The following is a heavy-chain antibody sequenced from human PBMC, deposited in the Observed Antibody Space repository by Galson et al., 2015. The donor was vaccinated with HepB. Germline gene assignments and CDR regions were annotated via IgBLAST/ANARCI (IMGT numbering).Heavy chain of an antibody. CDR2: ISSSSHTI. CDR1: GFTFSSYS. D-gene: IGHD3-16*01. Sequence: SLRLSCAASGFTFSSYSMNWVRQAPGKGLEWVSYISSSSHTIYYADSVKGRFTISRDNAKNSLYLQMDSLRAEDTAVYYCGRRYDYSDYWGQGTLVTVSS. J-gene: IGHJ4*02. CDR3: GRRYDYSDY. V-gene: IGHV3-48*04.